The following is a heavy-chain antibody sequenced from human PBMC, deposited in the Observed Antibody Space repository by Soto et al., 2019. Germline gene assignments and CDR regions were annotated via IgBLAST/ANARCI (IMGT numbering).Heavy chain of an antibody. V-gene: IGHV3-33*01. CDR1: GFTFSNYG. D-gene: IGHD5-12*01. J-gene: IGHJ6*02. CDR3: AREVLLATSYYYGMDV. CDR2: VWYDGSNK. Sequence: GGSLRLSCAASGFTFSNYGIHWVRQAPGKGLEWVAVVWYDGSNKYHADSVKGRFTISRDNSKNTLYLQMNSLRAEDTAVYYCAREVLLATSYYYGMDVWGQGTTVTVSS.